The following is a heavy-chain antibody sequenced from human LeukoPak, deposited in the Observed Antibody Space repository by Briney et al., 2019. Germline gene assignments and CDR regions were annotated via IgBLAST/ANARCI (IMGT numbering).Heavy chain of an antibody. Sequence: SETLSLTCGVSGGSINVGGYSWNWIRQPPGKGLEWIGNIFHSGVTYYKPSLRSRVAISLDRSKNQVSLNVTSVTAADTAVYYCARGGVYTGMDAWGEGTTVIVSS. CDR2: IFHSGVT. J-gene: IGHJ6*03. V-gene: IGHV4-30-2*01. CDR3: ARGGVYTGMDA. CDR1: GGSINVGGYS. D-gene: IGHD2-2*02.